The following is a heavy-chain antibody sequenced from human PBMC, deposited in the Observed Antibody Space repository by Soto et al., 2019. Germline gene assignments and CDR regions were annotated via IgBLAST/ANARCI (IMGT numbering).Heavy chain of an antibody. V-gene: IGHV1-3*01. J-gene: IGHJ6*01. Sequence: ASVKVSCKASGYTFTLYAMHWVRQAPGQRLELMGWINAANGNTKSSQKFQGRVTFTRDTSASTGYMELSTLNSADTAVYYCARDQRRAYDFWSGYSQVFAYCGPGSPVVVSAGM. CDR2: INAANGNT. D-gene: IGHD3-3*01. CDR1: GYTFTLYA. CDR3: ARDQRRAYDFWSGYSQVFAYCGPGSPVVVSAGM.